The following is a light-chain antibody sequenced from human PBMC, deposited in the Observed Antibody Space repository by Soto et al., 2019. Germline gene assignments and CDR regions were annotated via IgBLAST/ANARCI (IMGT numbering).Light chain of an antibody. CDR3: QQRSNWLT. V-gene: IGKV3-11*01. Sequence: EIVLTQSPSTLSLSPRERATLSCRASQSVSNYLAWYQQRPGQAPRLLIFDASNRATGIPARFSGSGSGTDFTLTISSLEPEDFAVYYCQQRSNWLTFGGGTKVDI. CDR2: DAS. CDR1: QSVSNY. J-gene: IGKJ4*01.